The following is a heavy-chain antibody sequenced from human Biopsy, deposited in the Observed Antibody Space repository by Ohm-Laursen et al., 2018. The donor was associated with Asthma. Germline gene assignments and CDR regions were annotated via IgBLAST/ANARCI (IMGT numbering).Heavy chain of an antibody. CDR2: ILPIFGTA. J-gene: IGHJ6*02. CDR3: ARDKPSHIDYYYGMDV. CDR1: GGSFDTYA. Sequence: SSVKVSCKASGGSFDTYAISWLRQAPGQGLEWMGGILPIFGTADYAQKFQARVTISADESTSTVYMELSSLRAEDTAVYYCARDKPSHIDYYYGMDVWGQGTTVTVSS. V-gene: IGHV1-69*01.